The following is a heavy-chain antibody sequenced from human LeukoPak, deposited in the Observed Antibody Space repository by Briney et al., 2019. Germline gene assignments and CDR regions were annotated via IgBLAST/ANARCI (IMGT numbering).Heavy chain of an antibody. D-gene: IGHD5/OR15-5a*01. CDR2: IYTSGNT. V-gene: IGHV4-4*07. Sequence: SETLSLTCTVSGYSVISGYYWTWIRQPAGKGLEWIGRIYTSGNTIYNPSLKSRLTMSVDTSKNQFSLRLNSVTAADTAVYYCARAVSDHYFYYYYMDVWGKGTTVTISS. CDR3: ARAVSDHYFYYYYMDV. CDR1: GYSVISGYY. J-gene: IGHJ6*03.